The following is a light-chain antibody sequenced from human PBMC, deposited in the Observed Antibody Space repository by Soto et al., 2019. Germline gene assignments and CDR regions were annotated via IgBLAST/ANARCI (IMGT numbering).Light chain of an antibody. Sequence: DIQMTQSPSTLSASVGDRVTITCRASQSIGSWLAWYQQKPGKAPKLLIYKASSLESGVPSRFSGSGSGTEFTLTISSLHPDDFASYYCQQYGSYSPWTFGQWTKVEIK. V-gene: IGKV1-5*03. J-gene: IGKJ1*01. CDR1: QSIGSW. CDR2: KAS. CDR3: QQYGSYSPWT.